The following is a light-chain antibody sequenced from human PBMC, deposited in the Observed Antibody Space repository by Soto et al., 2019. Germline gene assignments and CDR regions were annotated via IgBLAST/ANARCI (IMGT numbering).Light chain of an antibody. V-gene: IGLV2-14*01. CDR2: EVS. Sequence: QSALTQPASVSGSPGQSITISCTGTSSDVGGSNYVSWYQQHPGKAPKLMIYEVSNRPSGASNRFSGSKSGNTASLIISGLQAEDEADYYCSSYTTSSTLGVVFGGGTKVTVL. CDR1: SSDVGGSNY. J-gene: IGLJ3*02. CDR3: SSYTTSSTLGVV.